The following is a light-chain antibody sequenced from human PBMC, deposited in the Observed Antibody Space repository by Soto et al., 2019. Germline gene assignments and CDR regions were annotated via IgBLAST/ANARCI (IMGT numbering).Light chain of an antibody. Sequence: DIQITQSPSALALSVGERVTICCRASQTISSWLAWYQQKPGQAPKLLIYEASTLKSGVPARFSGSGSGTEFTLTISSLQPDDFATYYCQHYSSYSEAFGQGTKVDIK. CDR3: QHYSSYSEA. CDR1: QTISSW. V-gene: IGKV1-5*03. CDR2: EAS. J-gene: IGKJ1*01.